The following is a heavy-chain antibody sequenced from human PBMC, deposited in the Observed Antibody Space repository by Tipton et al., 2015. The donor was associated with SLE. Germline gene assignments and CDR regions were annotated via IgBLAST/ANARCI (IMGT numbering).Heavy chain of an antibody. V-gene: IGHV4-38-2*02. J-gene: IGHJ4*02. CDR3: AREWVDTAMVSFDY. CDR2: IYHSGRI. CDR1: GYSISSGYY. Sequence: TLSLTCAVSGYSISSGYYWVWFRQPPGKGLEWIGRIYHSGRIYYNPSLKSRVTISVDTSKNQFSLKLSSVTAADTAVYYCAREWVDTAMVSFDYWGQGTLVTVSS. D-gene: IGHD5-18*01.